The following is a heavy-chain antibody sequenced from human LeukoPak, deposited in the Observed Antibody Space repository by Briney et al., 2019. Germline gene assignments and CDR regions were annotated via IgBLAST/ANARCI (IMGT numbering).Heavy chain of an antibody. Sequence: GASVKVSCKASVYTFTNNGISWVRQAPGQELEWMGWISAYNGDTNYAQKFQGRVSMTTDTSTSTAYLEVRSLRSDDTAVYYCARELAFYFDTIGYFYFDYWGQGTLVTVSS. J-gene: IGHJ4*02. V-gene: IGHV1-18*01. CDR1: VYTFTNNG. D-gene: IGHD3-22*01. CDR2: ISAYNGDT. CDR3: ARELAFYFDTIGYFYFDY.